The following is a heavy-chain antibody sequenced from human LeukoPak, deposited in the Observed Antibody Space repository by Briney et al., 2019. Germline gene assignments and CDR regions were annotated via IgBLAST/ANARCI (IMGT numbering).Heavy chain of an antibody. Sequence: SETLSLTCTVSGVSISSYYWSWIRQPPGKGLEWIGYIYYSGSTNYNPSLKSRVTISVDMSKNQFSRKLNSVTAADTAVYYCARYEEWLLHWYFDLWGRGTLVTVSS. D-gene: IGHD3-3*01. CDR2: IYYSGST. CDR1: GVSISSYY. V-gene: IGHV4-59*01. CDR3: ARYEEWLLHWYFDL. J-gene: IGHJ2*01.